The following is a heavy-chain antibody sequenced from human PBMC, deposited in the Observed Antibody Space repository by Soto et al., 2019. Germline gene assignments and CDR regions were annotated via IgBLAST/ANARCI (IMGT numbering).Heavy chain of an antibody. CDR1: GYSFTIYD. Sequence: GASVKVSCAASGYSFTIYDINWVRQATGQGLEWMGWMNPNSGNTGYAQKFQGRVTMTRNTSISTAYMELSSLRSEDTAVYYCARGAEHGDPYYYYYYMDVWGKGTTVTVSS. J-gene: IGHJ6*03. CDR3: ARGAEHGDPYYYYYYMDV. CDR2: MNPNSGNT. V-gene: IGHV1-8*01.